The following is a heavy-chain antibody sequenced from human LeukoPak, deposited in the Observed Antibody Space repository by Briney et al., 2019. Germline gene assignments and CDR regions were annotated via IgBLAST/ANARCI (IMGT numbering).Heavy chain of an antibody. Sequence: PSGRSLRLSCEASGFTFSSYGMHWVRQAPGKGLEWVAVIWYDGSEKYYGDSVKGRFTISRDNSKNMLYLQMSSLRAEDTALYYCARSHRQLLPDYWGQGTLVTVSS. J-gene: IGHJ4*02. CDR1: GFTFSSYG. D-gene: IGHD5-18*01. CDR2: IWYDGSEK. V-gene: IGHV3-33*01. CDR3: ARSHRQLLPDY.